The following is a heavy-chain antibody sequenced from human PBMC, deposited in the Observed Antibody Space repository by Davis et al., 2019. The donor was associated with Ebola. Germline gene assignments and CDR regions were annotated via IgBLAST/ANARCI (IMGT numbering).Heavy chain of an antibody. D-gene: IGHD3-3*01. CDR3: ARDGFLEWLSPRKYYYYGMDV. V-gene: IGHV1-69*06. J-gene: IGHJ6*02. Sequence: AASVKVSCKASGGTFSSYAISWVRQAPGQGLEWMGGIIPIFGTANYAQKFQGRVTITADKSTSTAYMELSSLRSEDTAVYYCARDGFLEWLSPRKYYYYGMDVWGQGTTVTVSS. CDR2: IIPIFGTA. CDR1: GGTFSSYA.